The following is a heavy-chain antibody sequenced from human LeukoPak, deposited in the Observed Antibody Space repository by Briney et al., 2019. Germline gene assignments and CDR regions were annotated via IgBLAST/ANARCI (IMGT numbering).Heavy chain of an antibody. CDR1: GFTFSSYA. Sequence: GGSLRLSCAASGFTFSSYATSWVRQAPGKGLEWVSGINSGGSTYYADSVKGRFTISRDNSKNTLYLQMNSLRTEDTAVYYCAKDRDYGDLDAFDIWGQGTMVTVSS. V-gene: IGHV3-23*01. D-gene: IGHD4-17*01. CDR3: AKDRDYGDLDAFDI. CDR2: INSGGST. J-gene: IGHJ3*02.